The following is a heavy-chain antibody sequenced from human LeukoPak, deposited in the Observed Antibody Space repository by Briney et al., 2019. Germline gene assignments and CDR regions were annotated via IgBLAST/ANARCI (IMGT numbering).Heavy chain of an antibody. CDR2: INPSGGST. CDR1: GYTFTSHY. D-gene: IGHD6-19*01. Sequence: ASVKVSCKASGYTFTSHYMHWVRRAPGQGLEWMGIINPSGGSTSYAQKFQGRVTMTRDTSTSTVYMELSSLRSEDTAAYYCARDRSLVTAVSGSMNYWGQGTLVTVSS. J-gene: IGHJ4*02. CDR3: ARDRSLVTAVSGSMNY. V-gene: IGHV1-46*01.